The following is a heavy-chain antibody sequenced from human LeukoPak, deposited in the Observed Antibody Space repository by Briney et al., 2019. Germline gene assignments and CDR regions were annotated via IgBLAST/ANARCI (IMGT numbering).Heavy chain of an antibody. CDR2: IYYSGST. J-gene: IGHJ1*01. D-gene: IGHD3-10*01. Sequence: SETLSLTCTVSGASISSYYWSWIRQPPGKGLEWIGYIYYSGSTNYNPSLKSRVTMPLDTSKNQFSLRLSSVTAADTAVFYCATASFGYFQHWGQGTLVTVSS. CDR3: ATASFGYFQH. CDR1: GASISSYY. V-gene: IGHV4-59*01.